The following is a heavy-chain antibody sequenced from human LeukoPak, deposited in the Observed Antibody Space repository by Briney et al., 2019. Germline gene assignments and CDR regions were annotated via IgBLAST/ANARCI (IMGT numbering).Heavy chain of an antibody. CDR3: ARGAEQLVAFPDY. CDR1: GYTFTSYY. CDR2: INPSGGST. D-gene: IGHD6-13*01. J-gene: IGHJ4*02. Sequence: GASVKVSCKASGYTFTSYYMHWVRQAPGQGLEWMGIINPSGGSTNYAQKFQGRVTITADESTSTAYMELSSLRSEDTAVYYCARGAEQLVAFPDYWGQGTLVTVSS. V-gene: IGHV1-46*01.